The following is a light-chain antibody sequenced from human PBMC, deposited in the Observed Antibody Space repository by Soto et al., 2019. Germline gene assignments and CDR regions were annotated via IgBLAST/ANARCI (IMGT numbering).Light chain of an antibody. V-gene: IGLV2-14*01. CDR2: EVR. CDR1: SSDIGTYDH. J-gene: IGLJ1*01. Sequence: QSVLTQPASVSGSPGQSITISCSGTSSDIGTYDHVAWFQQFPGKTPKLIIYEVRNRPSGVSFRFSGSKSGNTASLTISGLQAEDEADYYCISYRGSDTSYVFGTGIKVTVL. CDR3: ISYRGSDTSYV.